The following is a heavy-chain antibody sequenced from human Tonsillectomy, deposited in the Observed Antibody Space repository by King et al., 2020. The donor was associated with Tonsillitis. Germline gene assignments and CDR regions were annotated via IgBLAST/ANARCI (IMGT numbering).Heavy chain of an antibody. CDR2: ISGSGGST. CDR3: VRRSSQNWFDP. J-gene: IGHJ5*02. D-gene: IGHD3-16*02. Sequence: VQLVESGGGLVQPGGSLRLSCAASGFTFSGCAMSWVRQAPGKGLEWVSTISGSGGSTYYADSVKGRFTISRDNSKNTLFLQMNSLRAEDTAVYYCVRRSSQNWFDPWGQGTLVTVSS. CDR1: GFTFSGCA. V-gene: IGHV3-23*04.